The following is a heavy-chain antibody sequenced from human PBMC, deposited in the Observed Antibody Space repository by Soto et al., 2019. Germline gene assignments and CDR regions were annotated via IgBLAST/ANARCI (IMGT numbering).Heavy chain of an antibody. J-gene: IGHJ4*02. CDR3: ARDPPGFRSAFDY. CDR2: TYYRFKWYN. CDR1: GDSVSSNSAA. D-gene: IGHD6-19*01. Sequence: SQTLSLTCAISGDSVSSNSAAWNWIRQSPSRGLEWLGRTYYRFKWYNDYALSLKSRITINPDTSKNQFSLHLNSVTPEDTAVYYGARDPPGFRSAFDYWGKGTLVTVSS. V-gene: IGHV6-1*01.